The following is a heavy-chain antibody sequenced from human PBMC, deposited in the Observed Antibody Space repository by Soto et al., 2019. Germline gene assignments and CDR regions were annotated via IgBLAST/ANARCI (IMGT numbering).Heavy chain of an antibody. Sequence: SETLSLTXDVYGGSFSGYYWSWIRQPPGKGLEWIGEINRSGRTNYNPSLKSRVTMSVDTSKNQFSLNLNSVTAADTAVYYCAIMHTGTTTFDYWGQGTLATVSS. CDR3: AIMHTGTTTFDY. CDR1: GGSFSGYY. J-gene: IGHJ4*02. V-gene: IGHV4-34*01. CDR2: INRSGRT. D-gene: IGHD1-1*01.